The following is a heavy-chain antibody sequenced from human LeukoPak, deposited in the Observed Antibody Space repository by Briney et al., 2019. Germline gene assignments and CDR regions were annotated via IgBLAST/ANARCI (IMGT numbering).Heavy chain of an antibody. CDR2: IHSSGIT. CDR3: ASDLSFVGGDGDYSVCDSFDS. D-gene: IGHD3-16*01. J-gene: IGHJ3*01. V-gene: IGHV4-4*07. CDR1: GDSIRSYF. Sequence: PSETLSLTCSVSGDSIRSYFWSWIRQPAGKGLEWLGRIHSSGITNYNPSLKSRLTLSVDTSKNQFSLNLNSVTAADTAVYYCASDLSFVGGDGDYSVCDSFDSWGQGTKVIVSS.